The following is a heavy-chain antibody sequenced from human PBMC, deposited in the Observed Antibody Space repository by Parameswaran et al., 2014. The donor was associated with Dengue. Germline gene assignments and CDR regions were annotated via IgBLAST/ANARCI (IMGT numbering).Heavy chain of an antibody. D-gene: IGHD7-27*01. CDR2: IWYDGSIK. Sequence: VRQMPGKGLEWVAYIWYDGSIKQYGDSVKGRFSISRDNSKNTLFLQMNSLRVEDTAVYYCARAGAPKAMDNWFDPWGQGTLVTVSS. V-gene: IGHV3-33*01. CDR3: ARAGAPKAMDNWFDP. J-gene: IGHJ5*02.